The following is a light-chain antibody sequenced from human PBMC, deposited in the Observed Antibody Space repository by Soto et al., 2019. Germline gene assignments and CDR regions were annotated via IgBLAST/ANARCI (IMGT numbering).Light chain of an antibody. J-gene: IGKJ1*01. Sequence: IVLTQSPANLSLSPGERATLSCRASESVSDDLAWYQQKPGQAPRLLIYGASTRATGIPARFSGSGSGTEFTLTISSLQSEDFAVYYCQQYNNWPRTFGQGTKVDIK. V-gene: IGKV3-15*01. CDR1: ESVSDD. CDR3: QQYNNWPRT. CDR2: GAS.